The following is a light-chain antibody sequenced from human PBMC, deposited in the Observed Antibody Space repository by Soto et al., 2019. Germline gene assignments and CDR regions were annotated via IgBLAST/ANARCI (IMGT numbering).Light chain of an antibody. V-gene: IGLV2-23*02. J-gene: IGLJ2*01. Sequence: QSVLTQPASVSGAPGQSITISCTGTSSDVGKYTFVSWYGQQPGKAPKLIIFEVNKRPSGVSNRFSGSKSGNTASLTISGLQAEDEANYYCCLYGGSNNYVVFGGGTKLTVL. CDR2: EVN. CDR3: CLYGGSNNYVV. CDR1: SSDVGKYTF.